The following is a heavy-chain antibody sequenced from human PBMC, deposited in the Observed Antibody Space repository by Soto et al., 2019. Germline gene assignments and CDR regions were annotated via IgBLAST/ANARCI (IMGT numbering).Heavy chain of an antibody. CDR3: ARSPLNYYDTCGHEYRRNWFDS. CDR1: GGTVKTSDFY. Sequence: QVQLQESGPGLVKPSQTLSLTCTVSGGTVKTSDFYWSCIRQPLGKALEWVGSTHNSGNTYYNPSLKTRVTMSLDTAKNQFSLKLTSETAADTAVYYCARSPLNYYDTCGHEYRRNWFDSWGQGTLVTVSS. J-gene: IGHJ5*01. V-gene: IGHV4-30-4*01. CDR2: THNSGNT. D-gene: IGHD3-22*01.